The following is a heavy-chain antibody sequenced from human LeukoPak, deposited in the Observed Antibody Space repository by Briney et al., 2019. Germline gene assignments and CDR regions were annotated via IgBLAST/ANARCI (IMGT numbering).Heavy chain of an antibody. CDR2: IDPSDSYT. CDR1: GYSFTSYW. CDR3: ARGGQLVRDNWFDP. D-gene: IGHD6-6*01. J-gene: IGHJ5*02. Sequence: GESLKISCKGSGYSFTSYWIGWVRQMPGKGLEWMGGIDPSDSYTNYSPSFQGHVTISADKSISTAYLQWSSLKASDTAMYYCARGGQLVRDNWFDPWGQGTLATVSS. V-gene: IGHV5-10-1*01.